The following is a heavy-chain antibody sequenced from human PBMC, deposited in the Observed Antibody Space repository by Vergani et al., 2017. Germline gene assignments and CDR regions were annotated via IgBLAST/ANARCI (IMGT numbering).Heavy chain of an antibody. Sequence: QVQLQQWGAGLLKPSETLSLTCAVYGGSFSGYYWSWIRQPPGKGLEWIGEINHSGSTIYNPSLKSRVTISVDTSKNQFSLKLSSVTAADTAVYYCARGQTGVRFLEWLLFVGFGYWGQGTLVTVSS. CDR1: GGSFSGYY. J-gene: IGHJ4*02. V-gene: IGHV4-34*01. CDR2: INHSGST. D-gene: IGHD3-3*01. CDR3: ARGQTGVRFLEWLLFVGFGY.